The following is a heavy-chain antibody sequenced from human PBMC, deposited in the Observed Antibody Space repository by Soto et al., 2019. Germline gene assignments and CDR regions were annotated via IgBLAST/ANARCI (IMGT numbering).Heavy chain of an antibody. D-gene: IGHD1-26*01. CDR1: GYPFTSYY. V-gene: IGHV1-46*01. CDR3: ARDAARGRVGAYPRGWFDP. Sequence: ASVKVYCKAYGYPFTSYYMHFVRQAPGQGLEWIGIINPSGGSTSYAQKFQVRVTMTRDTSTSTVYMELSSLRSEDTALYYCARDAARGRVGAYPRGWFDPWGQGTMVTVSS. J-gene: IGHJ5*02. CDR2: INPSGGST.